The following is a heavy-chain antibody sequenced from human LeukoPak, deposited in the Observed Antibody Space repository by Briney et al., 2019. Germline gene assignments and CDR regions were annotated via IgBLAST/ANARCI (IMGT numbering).Heavy chain of an antibody. V-gene: IGHV4-59*01. CDR3: ARVSPHIVLKGFDP. Sequence: SETLSLTCTVSGGSISSYYWSWIRQPPGKGLEWIGYIYYSGSTNYNPSLKSRVTISVDTSKNQFSLKLSSVTAADTAVYYCARVSPHIVLKGFDPWGQGTLVTVSS. D-gene: IGHD2-21*01. J-gene: IGHJ5*02. CDR1: GGSISSYY. CDR2: IYYSGST.